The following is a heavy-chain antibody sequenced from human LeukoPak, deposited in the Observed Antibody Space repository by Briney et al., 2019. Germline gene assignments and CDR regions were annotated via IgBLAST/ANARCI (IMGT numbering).Heavy chain of an antibody. Sequence: GGSLRLSCAASGFAFSSYAMSWVRQAPGKGLEWVSAISGSGGSTYYADSVKGRFTISRDNSKNTLYLQMNSLRAEDTAVYYCARADGSGSYIDYWGQGTPVTVSS. J-gene: IGHJ4*02. V-gene: IGHV3-23*01. CDR3: ARADGSGSYIDY. D-gene: IGHD3-10*01. CDR1: GFAFSSYA. CDR2: ISGSGGST.